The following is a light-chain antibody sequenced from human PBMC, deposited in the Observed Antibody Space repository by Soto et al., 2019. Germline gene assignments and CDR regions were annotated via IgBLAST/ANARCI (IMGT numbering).Light chain of an antibody. V-gene: IGLV2-14*01. CDR2: EVS. CDR3: SSYTSSSSPGWV. J-gene: IGLJ3*02. CDR1: SSDVGGYNY. Sequence: QSALTQPASVSGSPGQSITISCTGTSSDVGGYNYVSWYQQHPGKAPKLMIYEVSNQPSGVSNRFSGSKSGNTASLTISGLRAEDEAGYYCSSYTSSSSPGWVFGGGTKVTVL.